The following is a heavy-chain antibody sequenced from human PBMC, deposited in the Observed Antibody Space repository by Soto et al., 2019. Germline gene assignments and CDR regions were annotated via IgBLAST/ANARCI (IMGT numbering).Heavy chain of an antibody. Sequence: QVQLVQSGAEVKKPGASVKVSCKASGYTFTSNGISWVRQAPGQGLEWMGWISAYNGNTNYAQKLQGRVTMTTDTSTRTVYMELRSLRADYTAVYYGARDRFSYGMDVWGQVTTVTVSS. CDR2: ISAYNGNT. CDR3: ARDRFSYGMDV. J-gene: IGHJ6*02. V-gene: IGHV1-18*01. D-gene: IGHD3-3*01. CDR1: GYTFTSNG.